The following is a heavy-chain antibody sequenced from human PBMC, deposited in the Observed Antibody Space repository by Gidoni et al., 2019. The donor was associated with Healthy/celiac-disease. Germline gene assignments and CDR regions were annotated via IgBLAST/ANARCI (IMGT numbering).Heavy chain of an antibody. CDR1: GGSFSGYY. CDR2: INQSGST. D-gene: IGHD1-26*01. V-gene: IGHV4-34*01. J-gene: IGHJ2*01. Sequence: QVQLQQWGAGLLKPSETLSLTCAVYGGSFSGYYWSWIRQPPGKGLEWIGEINQSGSTNYNPSLKSRVTISVDTSKNQFSLKLSSVTAADTAVYYCARAGGIVGATALYWYFDLWGRGTLVTVSS. CDR3: ARAGGIVGATALYWYFDL.